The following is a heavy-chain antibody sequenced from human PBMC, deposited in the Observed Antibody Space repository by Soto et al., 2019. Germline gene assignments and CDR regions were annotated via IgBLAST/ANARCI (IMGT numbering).Heavy chain of an antibody. Sequence: PVGSLRLSCAASGFTFSSYSMNWVRQAPGKGLEWVSSISSSSSYIYYADSVKGRFTISRDNAKNSLYLQMNSLRAEDTAVYYCARASDYDFWSGYSYYFDYGGQGTLVTVSS. CDR3: ARASDYDFWSGYSYYFDY. J-gene: IGHJ4*02. CDR1: GFTFSSYS. CDR2: ISSSSSYI. V-gene: IGHV3-21*01. D-gene: IGHD3-3*01.